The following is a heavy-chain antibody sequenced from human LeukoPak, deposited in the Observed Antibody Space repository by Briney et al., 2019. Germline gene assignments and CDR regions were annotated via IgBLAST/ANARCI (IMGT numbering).Heavy chain of an antibody. CDR3: AREESRITIFGVVISRNYYYYGMDV. Sequence: GGSLRLSCAASGFTFSSYAMSWVRQAPGKGLEWVAVIWYDGSNKYYADSVKGRFTISRDNSKNTLYLQMNSLRAEDTAVYYCAREESRITIFGVVISRNYYYYGMDVWGQGTTVTVSS. V-gene: IGHV3-33*08. D-gene: IGHD3-3*01. J-gene: IGHJ6*02. CDR1: GFTFSSYA. CDR2: IWYDGSNK.